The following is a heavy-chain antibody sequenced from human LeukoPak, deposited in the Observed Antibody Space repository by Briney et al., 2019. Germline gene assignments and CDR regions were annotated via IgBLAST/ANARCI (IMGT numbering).Heavy chain of an antibody. CDR1: GGSFSGYY. V-gene: IGHV4-34*01. Sequence: SETLSLTCDVSGGSFSGYYWTWIRQPPGKGLEWIGEINHSGITNYNPSLKSRVTISVDTSKNQFYMKLSSVTAADTAVYHCARHIQLALRASRLGWFDSWGQGTLVTVSS. D-gene: IGHD5-18*01. J-gene: IGHJ5*01. CDR2: INHSGIT. CDR3: ARHIQLALRASRLGWFDS.